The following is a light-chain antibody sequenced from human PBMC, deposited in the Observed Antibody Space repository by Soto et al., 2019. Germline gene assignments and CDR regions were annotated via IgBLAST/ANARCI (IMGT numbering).Light chain of an antibody. CDR3: QQYESLPRT. V-gene: IGKV1-33*01. CDR2: DAS. CDR1: QDINKN. J-gene: IGKJ5*01. Sequence: DIQMTQSPSSLSASVGDRVTITCQASQDINKNLIWYQQKPGKAPKLLIYDASDLETGVPSRFSGSGSGTGVTFTISSLQPDDFATDYCQQYESLPRTFGQGKRLE.